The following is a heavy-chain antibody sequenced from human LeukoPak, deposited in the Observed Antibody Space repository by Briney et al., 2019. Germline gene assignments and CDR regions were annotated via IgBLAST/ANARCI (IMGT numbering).Heavy chain of an antibody. Sequence: SETLSLTCTVSGDSISSYYWSWIRQPPGKGLEWIGYIYYSGGTDYNPSLKSRVTISVDTSKNQFSLKLRSVTAADTAVYYCARGSSWYFDPWGQGTLVTVSS. D-gene: IGHD6-13*01. J-gene: IGHJ5*02. CDR1: GDSISSYY. V-gene: IGHV4-59*08. CDR3: ARGSSWYFDP. CDR2: IYYSGGT.